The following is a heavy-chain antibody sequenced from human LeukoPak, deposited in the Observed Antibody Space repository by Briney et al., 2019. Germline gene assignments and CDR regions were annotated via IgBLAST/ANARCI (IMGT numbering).Heavy chain of an antibody. V-gene: IGHV1-69*13. D-gene: IGHD2-21*01. CDR1: GGTCSSYG. J-gene: IGHJ5*02. CDR2: IIPVFGKT. CDR3: ARDGQYWGFDP. Sequence: SVKVSCKASGGTCSSYGISWVRQARGQGLEWMGAIIPVFGKTNYAQKFQCRVTLTVDESTSTAYMELSSLRSEDTAVYYCARDGQYWGFDPWGQGTLVTVSS.